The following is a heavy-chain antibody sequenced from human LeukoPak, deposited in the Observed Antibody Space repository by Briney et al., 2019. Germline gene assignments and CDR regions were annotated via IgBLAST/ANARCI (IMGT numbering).Heavy chain of an antibody. CDR2: ISSSGTTI. J-gene: IGHJ4*02. D-gene: IGHD3-16*01. V-gene: IGHV3-48*03. CDR1: GFTFSSYE. CDR3: ARGRVTYDY. Sequence: GESLRLSCAASGFTFSSYEMHWVRQAPGKALEWVSYISSSGTTIYYADSVKGRFTISRDNAKNSLYLQMNSLRAEDTAVYYCARGRVTYDYWGQGTLVIVSS.